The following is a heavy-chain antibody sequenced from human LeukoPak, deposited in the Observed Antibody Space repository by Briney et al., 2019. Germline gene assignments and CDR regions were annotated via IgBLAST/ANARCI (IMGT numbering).Heavy chain of an antibody. D-gene: IGHD2-2*01. CDR2: IIPIFGTA. J-gene: IGHJ4*02. CDR1: GGTFSSYA. Sequence: ASVKVSCKASGGTFSSYAISWVRQAPGQGLEWMGGIIPIFGTANYAQKFQGRVTITADESTSTAYMELSSLRSEDTAVYYCATAPKTRYCSSTSCPPSYWGQGTLVTVSS. CDR3: ATAPKTRYCSSTSCPPSY. V-gene: IGHV1-69*13.